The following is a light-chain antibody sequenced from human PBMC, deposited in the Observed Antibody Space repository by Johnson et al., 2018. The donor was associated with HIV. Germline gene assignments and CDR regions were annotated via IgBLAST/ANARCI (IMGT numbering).Light chain of an antibody. J-gene: IGLJ1*01. CDR1: SSNFGNNY. V-gene: IGLV1-51*01. CDR3: GTWDSSLSAYV. CDR2: DNN. Sequence: QSVLTQPPSVSAAPGQKVTISCSTNSSNFGNNYVSWYQQLPGTAPKLLIYDNNKRPSGIRDRFSGSKSGTSATLGITGLQTGDEADYYCGTWDSSLSAYVIGTGTKVTVL.